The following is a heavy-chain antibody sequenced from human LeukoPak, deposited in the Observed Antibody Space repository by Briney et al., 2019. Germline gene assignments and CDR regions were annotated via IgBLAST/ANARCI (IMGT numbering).Heavy chain of an antibody. D-gene: IGHD2-2*02. CDR2: IYYSGST. CDR3: ARGEYQLLYPRTVNWFDP. J-gene: IGHJ5*02. V-gene: IGHV4-59*01. Sequence: SVTLSLTCTVSGGSISSYYWSWLRQPPGKGLEWIGYIYYSGSTNYNPSLKSRVTISVDTSKNQFSLKLSSVTAADTAVYYCARGEYQLLYPRTVNWFDPWGQGTLVTVSS. CDR1: GGSISSYY.